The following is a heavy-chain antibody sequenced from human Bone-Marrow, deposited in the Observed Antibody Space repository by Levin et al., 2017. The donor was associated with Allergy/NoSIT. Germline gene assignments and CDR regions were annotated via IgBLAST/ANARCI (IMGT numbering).Heavy chain of an antibody. CDR3: ARVGCGGATCYDHRGWFDP. Sequence: NPSETLSLTCTVSGDSVSSGSHYWSWIRQSPKKGLEWIGYIYYTGSTNYNPSLKSRVTMSIDTAKNQFSLRLRSVTAADTAVYYCARVGCGGATCYDHRGWFDPWGQGNLVTVSS. V-gene: IGHV4-61*01. CDR1: GDSVSSGSHY. CDR2: IYYTGST. J-gene: IGHJ5*02. D-gene: IGHD2-2*01.